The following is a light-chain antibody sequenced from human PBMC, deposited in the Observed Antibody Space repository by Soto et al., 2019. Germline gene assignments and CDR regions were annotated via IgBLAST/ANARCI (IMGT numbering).Light chain of an antibody. Sequence: DIQVTQSPTSLSASVGDRVTITCRASQSISNYLNWYQQKPGRAPKLLIYAASTLQGGVPERFSGGGSGTDFTLTISSLQVEDFATYYCQQSYSSPPWTFGQGTKVDIK. V-gene: IGKV1-39*01. CDR2: AAS. CDR1: QSISNY. J-gene: IGKJ1*01. CDR3: QQSYSSPPWT.